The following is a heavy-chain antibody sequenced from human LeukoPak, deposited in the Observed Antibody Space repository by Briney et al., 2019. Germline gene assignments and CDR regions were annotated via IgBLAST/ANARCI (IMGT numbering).Heavy chain of an antibody. CDR3: ARLRGVVVPAANNWFDP. CDR1: GGSFSGYY. V-gene: IGHV4-34*01. D-gene: IGHD2-2*01. J-gene: IGHJ5*02. CDR2: INHSGST. Sequence: SETLSLTCAVYGGSFSGYYRSWIRQPPGKGLEWIGEINHSGSTNYNPSLKSRVTISVDTSKNQFSLKRSSVTAADTAVYYCARLRGVVVPAANNWFDPWGQGTLVTVFS.